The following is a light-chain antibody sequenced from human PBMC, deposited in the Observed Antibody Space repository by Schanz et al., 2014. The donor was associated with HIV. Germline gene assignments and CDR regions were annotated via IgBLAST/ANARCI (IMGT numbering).Light chain of an antibody. CDR3: QQYSNRSPFT. V-gene: IGKV1-5*03. CDR1: QNIDRW. CDR2: MAS. Sequence: DIQMTQSPSALSASVGDRVTITCRASQNIDRWLAWYQQTPGSPPKLLIYMASYLEAGVPSRFSGSGSGTAFTLTISGLQPNDLATYYCQQYSNRSPFTFGQGTKLEI. J-gene: IGKJ2*01.